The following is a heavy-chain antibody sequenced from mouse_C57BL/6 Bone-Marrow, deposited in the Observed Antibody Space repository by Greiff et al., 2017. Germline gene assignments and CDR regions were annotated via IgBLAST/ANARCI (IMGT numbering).Heavy chain of an antibody. CDR3: ARIYYDYDGGFAY. J-gene: IGHJ3*01. Sequence: QVQLKESGAELVRPGTSVKVSCKASGYAFTNYLIEWVKQRPGQGLEWIGVINPGSGGTNYNEKFKGKATLTADKSSSTAYMQLSSLTSEDSAVYFCARIYYDYDGGFAYWGQGTLVTVSA. D-gene: IGHD2-4*01. CDR2: INPGSGGT. V-gene: IGHV1-54*01. CDR1: GYAFTNYL.